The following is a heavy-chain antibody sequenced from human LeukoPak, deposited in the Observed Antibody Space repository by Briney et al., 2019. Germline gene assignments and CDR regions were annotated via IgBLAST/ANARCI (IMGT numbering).Heavy chain of an antibody. CDR1: GYTFTSYG. V-gene: IGHV1-18*01. CDR3: ARDGFWSGYYTNAHWFDP. J-gene: IGHJ5*02. Sequence: ASVKVSCKASGYTFTSYGISWVRQAPGQGLEWMGWIRGYIGNTNYAQKLQGRVAMTTDTSTSTAYMELRSLRSDDTAVYYCARDGFWSGYYTNAHWFDPWGQGTLVTVSS. D-gene: IGHD3-3*01. CDR2: IRGYIGNT.